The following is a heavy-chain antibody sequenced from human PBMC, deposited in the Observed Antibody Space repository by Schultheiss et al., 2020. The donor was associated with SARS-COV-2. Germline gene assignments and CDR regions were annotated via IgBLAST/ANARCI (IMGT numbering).Heavy chain of an antibody. Sequence: GGSLRLSCAASEFTFSYYGMHWVRQAPGKGLEWVAFISYDGNDQFHADSVKGRFTISRDNSKNTLYLQMNSLRAEDTAVYYCARVRTDLGRVGYYYGMDVWGQGTTVTVSS. CDR3: ARVRTDLGRVGYYYGMDV. CDR1: EFTFSYYG. D-gene: IGHD1/OR15-1a*01. CDR2: ISYDGNDQ. V-gene: IGHV3-30*03. J-gene: IGHJ6*02.